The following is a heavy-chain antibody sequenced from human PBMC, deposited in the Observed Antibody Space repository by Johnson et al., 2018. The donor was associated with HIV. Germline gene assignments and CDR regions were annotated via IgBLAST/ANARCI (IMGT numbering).Heavy chain of an antibody. D-gene: IGHD1-26*01. J-gene: IGHJ3*02. V-gene: IGHV3-30*04. CDR2: IRYDGDNE. CDR1: GFTFSSYA. CDR3: AKSYYEEERPMGVDAFDI. Sequence: VQLVESGGGVVQPGRSLRLSCAASGFTFSSYAMHWVRQVPGKGLEWVAFIRYDGDNEYYGDSGKGRFTISRDNSKNTLYLQMNSLRAEDTAVYYCAKSYYEEERPMGVDAFDIWGQGTMVTVSS.